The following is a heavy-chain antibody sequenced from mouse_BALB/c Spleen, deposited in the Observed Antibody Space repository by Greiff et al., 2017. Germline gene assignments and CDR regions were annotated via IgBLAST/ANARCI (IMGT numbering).Heavy chain of an antibody. CDR3: ARATTGTGFAY. CDR1: GYSFTGYY. CDR2: INPYNGAT. D-gene: IGHD4-1*02. Sequence: EVQLQQSGPELVKPGASVKISCKASGYSFTGYYMHWVKQSHVKSLEWIGRINPYNGATSYNQNFKDKASLTVDKSSSTAYMELHSLTSEDSAVYYCARATTGTGFAYWGQGTLVTVSA. V-gene: IGHV1-31*01. J-gene: IGHJ3*01.